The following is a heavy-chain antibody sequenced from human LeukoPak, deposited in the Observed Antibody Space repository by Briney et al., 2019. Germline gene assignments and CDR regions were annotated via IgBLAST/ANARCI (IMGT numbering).Heavy chain of an antibody. V-gene: IGHV4-34*01. Sequence: SETLSLTCAVYGGSFSGYYWSWIRQPPGKGLEWIGEINHSGSTNYNPSLKSRVTISVDTSKNQFSLKLGSVTAADTAVYYCARGRYRASDYWGQGTLVTVSS. CDR1: GGSFSGYY. J-gene: IGHJ4*02. CDR2: INHSGST. D-gene: IGHD3-9*01. CDR3: ARGRYRASDY.